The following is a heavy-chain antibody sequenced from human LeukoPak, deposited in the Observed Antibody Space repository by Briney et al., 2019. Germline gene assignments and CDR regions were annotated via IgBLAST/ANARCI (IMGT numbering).Heavy chain of an antibody. V-gene: IGHV3-23*01. J-gene: IGHJ4*02. CDR2: ISGRGGST. CDR3: AKAVRVDMITFGGVIVYPYYFDY. D-gene: IGHD3-16*02. CDR1: GFTFSSYA. Sequence: GGSLRLSCAASGFTFSSYAMSWVRQAPGKGREGVSAISGRGGSTYYADYVKSRFTISRDNSKNTLYLQMNSLRAEDTAVYYCAKAVRVDMITFGGVIVYPYYFDYWGQGTLVTASS.